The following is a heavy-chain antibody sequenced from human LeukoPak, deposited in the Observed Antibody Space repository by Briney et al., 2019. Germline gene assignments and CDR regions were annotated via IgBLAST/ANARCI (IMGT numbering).Heavy chain of an antibody. Sequence: ASVEVSCKASGYTFTSYDINWVRQATGQGLEWMGWMNPNSGNTGYAQKFQGRVTMTRNTSISTAYMELSSLRSEDTAVYYCARGKIMFVGYYDSSVSLDYWGQGTLVTVSS. CDR1: GYTFTSYD. D-gene: IGHD3-22*01. J-gene: IGHJ4*02. CDR2: MNPNSGNT. V-gene: IGHV1-8*01. CDR3: ARGKIMFVGYYDSSVSLDY.